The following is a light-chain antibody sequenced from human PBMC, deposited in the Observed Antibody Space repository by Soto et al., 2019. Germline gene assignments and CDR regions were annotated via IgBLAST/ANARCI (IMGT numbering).Light chain of an antibody. CDR3: SSYTSSRTLT. V-gene: IGLV2-14*03. Sequence: QSALTQPASVSGSRGQSITISCTGTSSDVGGYDYVSWYQQYPGKAPKLMIYDVSNRPSGVSNRFSGSKSGNTASLTISGLQAEDEADYYCSSYTSSRTLTFGGGTKVTVL. CDR1: SSDVGGYDY. CDR2: DVS. J-gene: IGLJ2*01.